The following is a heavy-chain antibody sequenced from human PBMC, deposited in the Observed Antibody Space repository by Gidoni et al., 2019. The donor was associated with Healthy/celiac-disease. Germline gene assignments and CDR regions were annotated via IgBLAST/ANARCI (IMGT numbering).Heavy chain of an antibody. Sequence: EVQLVESGGGLVQPGRSLRLSCAASGFPFDDYAMHWVRQAPGKGLEWVSGISWNSGSIGYADSVKGRFTISRDNAKNSLYLQMNSLRAEDTALYYCAKDMRIAVAGTPYYYGMDVWGQGTTVTVSS. J-gene: IGHJ6*02. CDR2: ISWNSGSI. CDR1: GFPFDDYA. D-gene: IGHD6-19*01. V-gene: IGHV3-9*01. CDR3: AKDMRIAVAGTPYYYGMDV.